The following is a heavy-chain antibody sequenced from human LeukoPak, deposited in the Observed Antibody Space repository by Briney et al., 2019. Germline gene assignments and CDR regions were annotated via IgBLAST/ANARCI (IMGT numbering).Heavy chain of an antibody. CDR3: ARDRLRWPKIDY. CDR2: IYYSVTT. CDR1: GGSISTSSYY. V-gene: IGHV4-39*07. J-gene: IGHJ4*02. D-gene: IGHD4-23*01. Sequence: PSETLSLTCSVSGGSISTSSYYWGWIRQPPGKGLEWIGSIYYSVTTYYNPSLKSRVTISVDTSKNQFSLKLNSVTAADTAVYYCARDRLRWPKIDYWDQGTLVTVSS.